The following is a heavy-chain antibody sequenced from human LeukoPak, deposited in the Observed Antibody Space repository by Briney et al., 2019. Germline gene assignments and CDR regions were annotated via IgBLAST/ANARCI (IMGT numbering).Heavy chain of an antibody. V-gene: IGHV3-7*01. J-gene: IGHJ6*03. Sequence: GGSLRLSCAAPGFTFSSYWMSWVRQAPGKGLEWVANIKQDGSEKYYVDSVKGRFTISRDNAKNSLYLQMNSLRAEDTAVYYCARERDYSNYNYYYMDVWGKGTTVTVSS. D-gene: IGHD4-11*01. CDR1: GFTFSSYW. CDR2: IKQDGSEK. CDR3: ARERDYSNYNYYYMDV.